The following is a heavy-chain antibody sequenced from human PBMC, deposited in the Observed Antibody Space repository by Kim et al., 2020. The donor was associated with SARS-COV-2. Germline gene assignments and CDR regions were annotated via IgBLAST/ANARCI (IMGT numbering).Heavy chain of an antibody. CDR1: GGSISSYY. CDR3: ARGDIVVVPAAELNYYYYGIYV. Sequence: SETLSLTCTVSGGSISSYYWSWIRQPPGKGLEWIVYIYYSGSTNYNPSLKSRVTISVDTSKNQFSLKLSSVTAADTAVYYCARGDIVVVPAAELNYYYYGIYVWGQGTTVTVTS. D-gene: IGHD2-2*01. J-gene: IGHJ6*02. V-gene: IGHV4-59*01. CDR2: IYYSGST.